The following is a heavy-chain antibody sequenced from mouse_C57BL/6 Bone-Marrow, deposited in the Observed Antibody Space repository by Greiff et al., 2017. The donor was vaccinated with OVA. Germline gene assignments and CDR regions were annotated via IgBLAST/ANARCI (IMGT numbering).Heavy chain of an antibody. V-gene: IGHV1-55*01. CDR2: IYPGSGST. D-gene: IGHD1-1*01. Sequence: QVQLKESGAELVKPGASVKMSCKASGYTFTSNWITWVKQRPGQGLEWIGDIYPGSGSTNYNEKFKSKATLTVDTSSSTAYMQLSSLTSEDSAVYYCARGYYYDDYWGQGTTLTVSS. CDR3: ARGYYYDDY. CDR1: GYTFTSNW. J-gene: IGHJ2*01.